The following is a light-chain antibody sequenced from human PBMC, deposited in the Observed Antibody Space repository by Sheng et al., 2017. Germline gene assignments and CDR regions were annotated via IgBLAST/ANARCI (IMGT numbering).Light chain of an antibody. V-gene: IGKV1-33*01. Sequence: DIQLTQSPSSLSASVGDRVTITCQASQGIRDYLNWYQQRPGKPPKLLIYDASNLVRRGPDQGSVEVDLGQILRFTISSLQPEDTATYYCQQYESLPLTFGGGTKVEIK. CDR3: QQYESLPLT. CDR1: QGIRDY. CDR2: DAS. J-gene: IGKJ4*01.